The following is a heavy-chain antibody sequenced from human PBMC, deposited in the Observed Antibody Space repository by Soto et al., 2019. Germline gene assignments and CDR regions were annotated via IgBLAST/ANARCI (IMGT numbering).Heavy chain of an antibody. CDR1: GFTFSSYD. CDR3: ARGGRGFGELFHYGMDV. CDR2: IGTAGYP. J-gene: IGHJ6*02. D-gene: IGHD3-10*01. Sequence: GSLRLSCAASGFTFSSYDMHWVRQATGKGLEWVSAIGTAGYPYYPGSVKGRFTISRENAKNSLYLQMNSLRAGDTAVYYCARGGRGFGELFHYGMDVWGQGTTVTVSS. V-gene: IGHV3-13*05.